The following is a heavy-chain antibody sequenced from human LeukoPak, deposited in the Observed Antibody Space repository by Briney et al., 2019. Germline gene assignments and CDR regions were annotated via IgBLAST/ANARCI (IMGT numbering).Heavy chain of an antibody. Sequence: PSETLSLTCTVSGGSICSYYWSWIRQPPGKGLEWIGYIYYSGSTNYNPSLKSRVTISVDTSKNQFSLKLSSVTAADTAVYYCARGDYSKIDHWGQGTLVTVAS. D-gene: IGHD4-17*01. CDR3: ARGDYSKIDH. J-gene: IGHJ4*02. V-gene: IGHV4-59*08. CDR2: IYYSGST. CDR1: GGSICSYY.